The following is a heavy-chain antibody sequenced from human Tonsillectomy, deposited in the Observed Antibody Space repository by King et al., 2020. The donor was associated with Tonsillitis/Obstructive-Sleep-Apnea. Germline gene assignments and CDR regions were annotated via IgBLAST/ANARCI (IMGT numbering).Heavy chain of an antibody. CDR1: GYTFTTYS. V-gene: IGHV7-4-1*02. CDR3: ARVRYNWNDESADYYYYMDV. CDR2: INTNTGNP. D-gene: IGHD1-20*01. J-gene: IGHJ6*03. Sequence: VQLVQSGSELKKPGASVKVSCKASGYTFTTYSINWVRQAPGQGLEWMGWINTNTGNPTYAQGFTGRFVFSLDTSVNTAYLQISSLKAEDTAAYYCARVRYNWNDESADYYYYMDVWGKGTTVTVSS.